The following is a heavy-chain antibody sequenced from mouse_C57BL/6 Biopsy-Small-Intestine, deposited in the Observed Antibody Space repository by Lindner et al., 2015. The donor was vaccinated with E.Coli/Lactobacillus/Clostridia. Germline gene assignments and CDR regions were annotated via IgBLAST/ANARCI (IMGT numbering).Heavy chain of an antibody. D-gene: IGHD2-1*01. V-gene: IGHV14-2*01. Sequence: VQLQESGAELVKPGASAKLSCTASGFNIKDFYMYWVKQKTEQGLEWIGRIDPEDGKTKYAPKFQGKATITADTSSNTAYLQLSSLTSEDTAVYYCARYGNLYYYAMDYWGQGTSVTVSS. CDR3: ARYGNLYYYAMDY. CDR2: IDPEDGKT. CDR1: GFNIKDFY. J-gene: IGHJ4*01.